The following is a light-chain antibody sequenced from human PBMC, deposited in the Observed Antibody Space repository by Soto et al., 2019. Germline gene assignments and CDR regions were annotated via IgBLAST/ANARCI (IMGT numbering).Light chain of an antibody. J-gene: IGLJ1*01. CDR3: QSYDSSRSAEV. V-gene: IGLV1-40*01. CDR2: GNS. Sequence: QSVLTQPPSVSGSPGQRVTISCTGSSSNIGAGNDVPWYQQLPGTAPKLIIYGNSNRPSGVPDRFSGSKSGTSASLAITGLQAEDEADYYCQSYDSSRSAEVFGTGTKLTVL. CDR1: SSNIGAGND.